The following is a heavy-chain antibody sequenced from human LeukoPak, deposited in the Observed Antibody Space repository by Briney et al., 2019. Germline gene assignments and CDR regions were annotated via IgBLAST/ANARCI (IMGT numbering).Heavy chain of an antibody. D-gene: IGHD6-13*01. V-gene: IGHV1-69*01. Sequence: ASVKVSCKASGGTFSSYAISWVRQAPGQGLEWMGGIIPIFGTANYAQKFQGRVTITADESTSTAYMELSSLRSEDTAVYYCAGGGLGIAAAGTRDYYYYYYMDVWGKGTTVTISS. CDR3: AGGGLGIAAAGTRDYYYYYYMDV. CDR1: GGTFSSYA. J-gene: IGHJ6*03. CDR2: IIPIFGTA.